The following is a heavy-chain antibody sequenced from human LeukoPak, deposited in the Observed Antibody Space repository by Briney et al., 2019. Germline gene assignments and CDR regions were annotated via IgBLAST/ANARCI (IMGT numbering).Heavy chain of an antibody. Sequence: ASVKVSCKASGYTFTSYDINWVRQATGQGLEWMGWMNPNSGNTGYAQKFQGRVTMTRNTSISTAYMELSSLRSEDTAVYYCARAAYYDFWSGYYDPGCMDVWGQGTRSPSP. V-gene: IGHV1-8*01. CDR1: GYTFTSYD. CDR3: ARAAYYDFWSGYYDPGCMDV. J-gene: IGHJ6*02. CDR2: MNPNSGNT. D-gene: IGHD3-3*01.